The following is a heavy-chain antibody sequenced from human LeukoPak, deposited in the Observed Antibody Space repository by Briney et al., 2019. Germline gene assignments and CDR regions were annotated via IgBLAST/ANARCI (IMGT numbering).Heavy chain of an antibody. D-gene: IGHD2-15*01. V-gene: IGHV4-59*01. Sequence: SETLSLTCTVSGGSISSYYWSWIRQPPGKGREWIGLSYYSGSTNYNTTLKRRATISVDTSKNQFSLKLSSVPAADTAVYYCARVTDCSGGSCYGAFDIWGQGTMVTVSS. J-gene: IGHJ3*02. CDR1: GGSISSYY. CDR3: ARVTDCSGGSCYGAFDI. CDR2: SYYSGST.